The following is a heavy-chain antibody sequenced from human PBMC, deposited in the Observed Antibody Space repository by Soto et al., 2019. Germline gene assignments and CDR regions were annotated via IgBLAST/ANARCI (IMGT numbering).Heavy chain of an antibody. CDR1: AFTFSSYS. Sequence: EVQLVESGGGLVQPGGSLRLSCAASAFTFSSYSMNWVRQTPGKGLEWVSYISSSSNTIYYADSVKGRFTISRDNAKNPRYLKMNRLIAEDTAVYYCARRISSNWYGDYWGQGTLVTVSS. CDR3: ARRISSNWYGDY. V-gene: IGHV3-48*01. CDR2: ISSSSNTI. D-gene: IGHD6-13*01. J-gene: IGHJ4*02.